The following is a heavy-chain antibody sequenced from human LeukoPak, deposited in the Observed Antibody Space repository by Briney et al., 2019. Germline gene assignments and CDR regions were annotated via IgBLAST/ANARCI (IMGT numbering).Heavy chain of an antibody. CDR2: ISYDGSNK. CDR3: ARTYSSSWGIIDY. CDR1: GFTFSSYA. J-gene: IGHJ4*02. D-gene: IGHD2-2*01. V-gene: IGHV3-30-3*01. Sequence: GGSLRLSCAASGFTFSSYAMHWVRQAPGKGLEWVAVISYDGSNKYYADSVKGRFTISRDNSKNTLYLQMNSLRAEDTAVYYCARTYSSSWGIIDYWGQGTLVTVSS.